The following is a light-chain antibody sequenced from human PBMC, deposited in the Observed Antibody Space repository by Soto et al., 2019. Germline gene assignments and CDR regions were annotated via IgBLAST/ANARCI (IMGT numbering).Light chain of an antibody. Sequence: DIVLTQSPVTLSLSPGERATLSCRASQSLRSSYLAWYQQKPGQAPRLLMYGASNRAAGFPDRFSGSGSGTDSTLASSRLEPEDFAVYDWHCQQFADSSLYTFGQGDKVEMK. V-gene: IGKV3-20*01. CDR1: QSLRSSY. CDR2: GAS. J-gene: IGKJ2*01. CDR3: HCQQFADSSLYT.